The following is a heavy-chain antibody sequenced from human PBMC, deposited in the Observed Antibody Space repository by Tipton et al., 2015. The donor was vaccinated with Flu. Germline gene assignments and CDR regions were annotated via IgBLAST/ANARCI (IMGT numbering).Heavy chain of an antibody. J-gene: IGHJ6*04. Sequence: SLRLSCTASGFTFSSYGMHWVRQAAGKGLEWVGFIWYDGTQTYYGDSVKGRFTISRDNSENTLYLEMNSLRAEDTAVYYCARKVGDVWGKGTTVTVSS. CDR3: ARKVGDV. V-gene: IGHV3-33*01. CDR1: GFTFSSYG. CDR2: IWYDGTQT.